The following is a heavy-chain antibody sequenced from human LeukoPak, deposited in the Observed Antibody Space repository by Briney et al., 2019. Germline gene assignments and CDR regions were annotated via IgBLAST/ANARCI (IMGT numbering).Heavy chain of an antibody. D-gene: IGHD5-24*01. Sequence: SETLSLTCTVSGGSISSGDYYWSWIRQPPGKGLEWIGYIYYSGSTYYNPSLKSRVTISVDTSKNQFSLKLSSVTAADTAVYYCARAEMATIGPLSGDYWGQGTLVTVSS. CDR1: GGSISSGDYY. CDR3: ARAEMATIGPLSGDY. CDR2: IYYSGST. J-gene: IGHJ4*02. V-gene: IGHV4-30-4*08.